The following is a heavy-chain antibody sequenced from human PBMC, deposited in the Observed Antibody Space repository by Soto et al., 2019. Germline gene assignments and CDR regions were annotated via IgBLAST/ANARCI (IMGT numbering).Heavy chain of an antibody. CDR2: IDPSDSYT. Sequence: HGDSLKISCKGSGYSFTNYWITWVRQMPGTGLEWMGRIDPSDSYTKYSPSFQGHVTISTDKSISTAYLQWSSLKASDTAMYYCASRTDSGFGGMDVWGQGTTVTVS. V-gene: IGHV5-10-1*01. CDR3: ASRTDSGFGGMDV. D-gene: IGHD3-22*01. CDR1: GYSFTNYW. J-gene: IGHJ6*02.